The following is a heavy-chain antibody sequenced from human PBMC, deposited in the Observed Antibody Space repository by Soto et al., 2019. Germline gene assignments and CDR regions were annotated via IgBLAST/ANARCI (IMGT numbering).Heavy chain of an antibody. D-gene: IGHD3-22*01. CDR3: SGYYSYVFDI. Sequence: GKGLEWVASIKQEGREKWYADSVKGRFTISRDNSKNTLYLQMNSLRAEDTAVYYCSGYYSYVFDIWGHGTMVTVSS. J-gene: IGHJ3*02. V-gene: IGHV3-7*03. CDR2: IKQEGREK.